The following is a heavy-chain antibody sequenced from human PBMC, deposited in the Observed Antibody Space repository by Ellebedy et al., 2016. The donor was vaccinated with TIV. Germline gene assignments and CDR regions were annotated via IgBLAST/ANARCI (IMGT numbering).Heavy chain of an antibody. Sequence: GGSLRLSXEASGFTFSVYYMSWIRQAPGKGLEWVSFISLTSTATGVGYADSVRGRFTISRDKSKNTVSLQMNSLRVEDTATYYCARDRVGGFDHWGQGTLVTVSS. D-gene: IGHD1-26*01. V-gene: IGHV3-11*06. CDR2: ISLTSTATGV. CDR3: ARDRVGGFDH. J-gene: IGHJ5*02. CDR1: GFTFSVYY.